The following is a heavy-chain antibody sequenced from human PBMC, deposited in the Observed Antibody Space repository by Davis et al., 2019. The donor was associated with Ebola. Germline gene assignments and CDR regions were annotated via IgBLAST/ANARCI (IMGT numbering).Heavy chain of an antibody. D-gene: IGHD3-22*01. J-gene: IGHJ4*02. V-gene: IGHV1-18*01. Sequence: ASVKVSCKASGYTFTSYGISWVRQAPGQGLEWMGWISAYTGNTNYAQKLQGRVTMTTDTSTSTAYMELRSLRSDDTAVYYCARTRDQYYDSSGYWDFWGQGALVTVSS. CDR3: ARTRDQYYDSSGYWDF. CDR1: GYTFTSYG. CDR2: ISAYTGNT.